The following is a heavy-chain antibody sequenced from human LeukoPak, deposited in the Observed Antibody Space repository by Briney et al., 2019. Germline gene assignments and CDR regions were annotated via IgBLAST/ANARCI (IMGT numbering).Heavy chain of an antibody. CDR1: GGSISSSSYY. J-gene: IGHJ4*02. Sequence: SETLSLTCTVSGGSISSSSYYWGWIRQPPGKGLEWIESIYYSGSTYYNPSLKSRVTISVDTSKNQFSLKLSSVTAADTAVYYCARSVPTPEYYFDYWGQGTLVTVSS. D-gene: IGHD2-2*01. V-gene: IGHV4-39*01. CDR2: IYYSGST. CDR3: ARSVPTPEYYFDY.